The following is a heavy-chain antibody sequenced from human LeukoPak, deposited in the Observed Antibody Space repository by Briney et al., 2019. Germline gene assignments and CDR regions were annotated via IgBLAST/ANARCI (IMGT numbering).Heavy chain of an antibody. D-gene: IGHD2-8*01. V-gene: IGHV1-18*01. CDR3: AREEVRQWFYLCP. CDR1: VSTCTISG. Sequence: GASVKLSLTCTVSTCTISGYNWKWHAPGQGLEWMGWISAYNGNTHYAQKLQGRVTMTTDTSTITAYMELRSLRSDDTDVYYCAREEVRQWFYLCPWGQGTLVTVSS. CDR2: ISAYNGNT. J-gene: IGHJ5*02.